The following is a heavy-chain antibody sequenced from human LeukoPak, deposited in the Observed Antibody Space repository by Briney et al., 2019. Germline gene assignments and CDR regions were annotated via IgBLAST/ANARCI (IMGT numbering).Heavy chain of an antibody. D-gene: IGHD3-22*01. Sequence: SETLSLTCTVSGGSISSYYWSWIRQPPGKGLEWIGYIYYSGSTNYNPSLKSRVTISVDTSKNQFSLKLSSVTAADTAVYHCARTRAYYYDSSGNYCFFDYWGQGTLVTVSS. CDR2: IYYSGST. CDR3: ARTRAYYYDSSGNYCFFDY. CDR1: GGSISSYY. J-gene: IGHJ4*02. V-gene: IGHV4-59*08.